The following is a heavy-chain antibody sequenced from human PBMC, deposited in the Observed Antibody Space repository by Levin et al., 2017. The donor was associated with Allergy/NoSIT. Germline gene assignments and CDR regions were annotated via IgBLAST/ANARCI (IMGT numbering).Heavy chain of an antibody. CDR3: ARDPITMVQGVFRRYNWFDP. CDR2: IIPIFGTA. J-gene: IGHJ5*02. V-gene: IGHV1-69*06. D-gene: IGHD3-10*01. Sequence: ASVKVSCKASGGTFSSYAISWVRQAPGQGLEWMGGIIPIFGTANYAQKFQGRVTITADKSTSTAYMELSSLRSEDTAVYYCARDPITMVQGVFRRYNWFDPWGQGTLVTVSS. CDR1: GGTFSSYA.